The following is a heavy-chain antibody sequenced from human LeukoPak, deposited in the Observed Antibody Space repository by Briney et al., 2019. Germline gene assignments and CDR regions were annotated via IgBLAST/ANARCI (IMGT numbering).Heavy chain of an antibody. CDR3: ARVRTSGWYYFDY. J-gene: IGHJ4*02. CDR2: ISYDGSNK. CDR1: GFTFSNFA. Sequence: PGGSLRLSCAASGFTFSNFAMHWVRQAPGKGLEWVAVISYDGSNKYYIDSVKGRFTVSRDNSKNTLYLQMNSLRAEDTAVYYCARVRTSGWYYFDYRGQGTLVTASS. D-gene: IGHD6-19*01. V-gene: IGHV3-30*03.